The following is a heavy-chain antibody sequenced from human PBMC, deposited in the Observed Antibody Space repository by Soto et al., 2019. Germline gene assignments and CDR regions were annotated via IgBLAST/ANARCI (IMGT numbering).Heavy chain of an antibody. Sequence: LRLSCAASGFTFKTYGMHWVRQAPGKGLEWVAVISDDGSNKYNIASVEGRFSISRDNSKNTLSLQMNSLRDEDTAVYYCARGGGYSYGTNDAFDIWGQGXMVTV. V-gene: IGHV3-30*03. J-gene: IGHJ3*02. CDR2: ISDDGSNK. CDR1: GFTFKTYG. D-gene: IGHD5-18*01. CDR3: ARGGGYSYGTNDAFDI.